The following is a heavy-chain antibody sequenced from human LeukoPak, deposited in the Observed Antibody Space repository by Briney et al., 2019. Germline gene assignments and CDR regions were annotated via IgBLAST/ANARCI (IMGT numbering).Heavy chain of an antibody. D-gene: IGHD2-21*01. J-gene: IGHJ5*02. CDR2: VSYGGST. V-gene: IGHV4-39*01. CDR1: GDSINDDDYY. CDR3: ARRSYSASFDP. Sequence: SETLSLTCTVSGDSINDDDYYWGWIRQPPGKGLEHIGSVSYGGSTYYSPSLKSRVNIYIDISKNQFSLELRSVTAADTAVYYRARRSYSASFDPWGQGSLVTVSP.